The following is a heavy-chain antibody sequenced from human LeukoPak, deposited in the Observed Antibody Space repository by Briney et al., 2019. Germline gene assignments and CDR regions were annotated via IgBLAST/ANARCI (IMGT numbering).Heavy chain of an antibody. J-gene: IGHJ4*02. CDR3: ARAMVDY. Sequence: GGSLRLSCAASGFIFSSYWMSWVRQAPGKGLEWVANIKQDGSEKYYVDSVKGRFTISRDNAKNSLYPQMNSLRAEDTAVYYCARAMVDYWGQGTLVTVSS. D-gene: IGHD3-10*01. CDR2: IKQDGSEK. CDR1: GFIFSSYW. V-gene: IGHV3-7*03.